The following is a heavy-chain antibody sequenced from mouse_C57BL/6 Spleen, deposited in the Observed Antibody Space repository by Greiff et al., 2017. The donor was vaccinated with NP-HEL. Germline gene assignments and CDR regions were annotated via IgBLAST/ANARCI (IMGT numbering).Heavy chain of an antibody. J-gene: IGHJ4*01. CDR2: IWRGGST. D-gene: IGHD2-12*01. V-gene: IGHV2-5*01. CDR1: GFSLTSYG. Sequence: QVQLKESGPGLVQPSQSLSITCTVSGFSLTSYGVHWVRQSPGKGLEWLGVIWRGGSTDYNAAFMSRLSITKDNSKSQVFVKMNSLQADDTAIYYCANKGPYDGYAMDYWGQGTSVTVSS. CDR3: ANKGPYDGYAMDY.